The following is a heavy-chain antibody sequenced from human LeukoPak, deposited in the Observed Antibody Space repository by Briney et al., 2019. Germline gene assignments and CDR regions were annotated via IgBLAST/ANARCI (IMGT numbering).Heavy chain of an antibody. CDR2: IYHSGST. J-gene: IGHJ4*02. Sequence: PSETLSLTCAVSGGSISSGGYSWSWIRQPPGKGLEWIGYIYHSGSTYYNPSLKSRVTISVDRSKNQFSLKLSSVTAADTAVYYCARDGSRGGFDYWGQGTLVTVSS. V-gene: IGHV4-30-2*01. D-gene: IGHD1-26*01. CDR1: GGSISSGGYS. CDR3: ARDGSRGGFDY.